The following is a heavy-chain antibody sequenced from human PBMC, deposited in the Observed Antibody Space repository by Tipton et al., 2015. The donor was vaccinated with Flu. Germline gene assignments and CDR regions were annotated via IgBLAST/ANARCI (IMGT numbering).Heavy chain of an antibody. V-gene: IGHV4-59*01. CDR1: GGSISSYY. Sequence: LRLSCTVSGGSISSYYWSWIRQPPGKGLEWIGYIYYSGSTNYNPTLKSRVTISVDTSKNQFSLKLSSVTAADTAVYYCARDRPNYYYYGMDVWGQGTTVTVSS. J-gene: IGHJ6*02. CDR2: IYYSGST. CDR3: ARDRPNYYYYGMDV.